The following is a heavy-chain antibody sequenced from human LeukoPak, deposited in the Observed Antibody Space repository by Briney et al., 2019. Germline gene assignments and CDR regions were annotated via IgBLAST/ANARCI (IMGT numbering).Heavy chain of an antibody. V-gene: IGHV1-18*01. CDR2: ISAYNGNT. D-gene: IGHD3-22*01. J-gene: IGHJ4*02. CDR3: AREYYYDSSGSVDY. Sequence: ASVKVSYKASGYTFTSYGISWVRQAPGQGLEWMGWISAYNGNTNYAQKLQGRVTMTTDTSTSTAYMELRSLRSDDTAVYYCAREYYYDSSGSVDYWGQGTLVTVSS. CDR1: GYTFTSYG.